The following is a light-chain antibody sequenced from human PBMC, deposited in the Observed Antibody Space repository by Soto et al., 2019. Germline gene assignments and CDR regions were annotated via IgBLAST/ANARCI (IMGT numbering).Light chain of an antibody. V-gene: IGKV1-5*03. CDR3: QQYNNYSSEGLVT. CDR2: KAS. CDR1: QSISSW. J-gene: IGKJ4*02. Sequence: DIQMTQSPSTLSASVGDRVTITCRASQSISSWLAWYQQKPGKDHKVLIYKASSLESGVPSRFSGSGSGTEFTLTIISLQPDDFATYDCQQYNNYSSEGLVTFGGGTKVNIK.